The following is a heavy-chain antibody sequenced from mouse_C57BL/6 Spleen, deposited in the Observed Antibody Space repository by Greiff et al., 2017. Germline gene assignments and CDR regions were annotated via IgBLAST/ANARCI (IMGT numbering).Heavy chain of an antibody. CDR2: IHPNSGST. J-gene: IGHJ3*01. CDR3: ATYSNSLAY. Sequence: VQLQQPGAELVKPGASVKLSCKASGYTFTSYWMHWVKQRPGQGLEWIGMIHPNSGSTNYNEKFKSKATLTVDKSSSTAYMQLSSLTSEDSAVYYCATYSNSLAYWGQGTLVTVSA. CDR1: GYTFTSYW. D-gene: IGHD2-5*01. V-gene: IGHV1-64*01.